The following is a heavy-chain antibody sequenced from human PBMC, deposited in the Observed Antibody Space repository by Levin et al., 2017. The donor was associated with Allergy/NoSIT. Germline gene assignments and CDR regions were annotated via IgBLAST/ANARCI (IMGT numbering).Heavy chain of an antibody. CDR3: ARDYWKRGGTYSYGRGDAFDM. CDR1: GGTFSSYT. D-gene: IGHD5-18*01. V-gene: IGHV1-69*04. Sequence: GASVKVSCKASGGTFSSYTINWVRQAPGQGLEWMGKIIPILGIADYAQKFQGRVTITADKSTSTAYMELSSLRSEDTAVYYCARDYWKRGGTYSYGRGDAFDMWGQGTMVTVSS. J-gene: IGHJ3*02. CDR2: IIPILGIA.